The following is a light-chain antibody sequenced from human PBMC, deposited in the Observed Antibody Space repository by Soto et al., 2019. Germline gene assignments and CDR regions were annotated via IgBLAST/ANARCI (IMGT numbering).Light chain of an antibody. J-gene: IGLJ1*01. Sequence: QSALIQPPSVSGSPGQSVTISCSGTSSNIGSNPVTWYQQFPGTAPKLLIYSNNQRPSGVPDRFSGSKSGTSASLAISGLQSEDEADYYCAAWDDSLNGYVFGTGTKVTVL. CDR3: AAWDDSLNGYV. CDR1: SSNIGSNP. CDR2: SNN. V-gene: IGLV1-44*01.